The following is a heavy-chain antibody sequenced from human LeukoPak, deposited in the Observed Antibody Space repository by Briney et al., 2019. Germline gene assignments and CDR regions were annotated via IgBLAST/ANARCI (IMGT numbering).Heavy chain of an antibody. D-gene: IGHD3-22*01. CDR2: ISSSSSYI. Sequence: GGSLRLSCAASGFTFSSYSMNWVRQAPGKGLEWVSSISSSSSYIYYADSVKGRFTISRDNAKNSLYLQMNSLRAEDTAVYYCARDLNWYDSSGRDTFDYWGQGTLVTVSS. J-gene: IGHJ4*02. CDR3: ARDLNWYDSSGRDTFDY. V-gene: IGHV3-21*01. CDR1: GFTFSSYS.